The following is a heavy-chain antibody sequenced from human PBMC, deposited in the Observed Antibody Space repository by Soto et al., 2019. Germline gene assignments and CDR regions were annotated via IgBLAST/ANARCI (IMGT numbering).Heavy chain of an antibody. D-gene: IGHD6-13*01. CDR1: GFTFSSYG. V-gene: IGHV3-30*18. Sequence: QVQLVESGGGVVQPGRSLRLSCAASGFTFSSYGMHWVRQAPGKGLEWVAVISYDGSNKYYADSVKGRFTSSRDNSKNTLYLQMNSLRAEDTAVYYCAKDGGAGAAAGIYYYYGMDVWGQGTTVTVSS. CDR3: AKDGGAGAAAGIYYYYGMDV. CDR2: ISYDGSNK. J-gene: IGHJ6*02.